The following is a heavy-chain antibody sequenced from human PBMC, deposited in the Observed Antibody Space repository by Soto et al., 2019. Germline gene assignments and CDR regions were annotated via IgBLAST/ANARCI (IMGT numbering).Heavy chain of an antibody. Sequence: QDQLVQSGGEVKKPGASVKVSCKASGYSFTNYGITWVRQAPGQGFEWMGWLSAYNGDTNYAQKLQGRVTMTTDASTSPAYLELRSLRSDDTAVYYCARDRGVAPPVAGNTHYYYYMDVWGKGTTVTVSS. J-gene: IGHJ6*03. CDR1: GYSFTNYG. CDR3: ARDRGVAPPVAGNTHYYYYMDV. CDR2: LSAYNGDT. D-gene: IGHD6-19*01. V-gene: IGHV1-18*01.